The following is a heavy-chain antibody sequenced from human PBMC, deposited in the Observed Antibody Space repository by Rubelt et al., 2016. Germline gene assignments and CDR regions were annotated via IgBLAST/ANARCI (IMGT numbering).Heavy chain of an antibody. V-gene: IGHV3-33*01. CDR2: IWYNGGNE. J-gene: IGHJ1*01. CDR1: GFTFSSYA. CDR3: ARDLDSGGWGGAFQH. Sequence: QVQLVESGGGVVQPGRSLRLSCAASGFTFSSYAMHWVRQAPGKGLEWVALIWYNGGNEYYADSVKGRFTISRDNSKNTLLLQRNSLGAEDTAAYYGARDLDSGGWGGAFQHWGQGTLVTVSS. D-gene: IGHD6-19*01.